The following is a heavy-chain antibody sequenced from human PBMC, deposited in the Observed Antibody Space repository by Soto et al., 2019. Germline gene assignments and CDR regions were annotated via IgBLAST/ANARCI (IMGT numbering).Heavy chain of an antibody. CDR2: ISGYRGNI. CDR1: GYTFSGYS. J-gene: IGHJ6*02. Sequence: QAQLVQSGAEVKKPGDSVKVSCKASGYTFSGYSITWVRQAPGQGLEWVGCISGYRGNIKDGQKFQGRVTMTADTPTSTDYLEVRSLAADDTAVYYCARENVDYDDNSACGGMDVCGHGTTVIV. V-gene: IGHV1-18*01. CDR3: ARENVDYDDNSACGGMDV. D-gene: IGHD3-22*01.